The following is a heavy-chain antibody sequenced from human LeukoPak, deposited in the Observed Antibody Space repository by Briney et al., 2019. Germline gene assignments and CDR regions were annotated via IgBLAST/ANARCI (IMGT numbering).Heavy chain of an antibody. V-gene: IGHV4-34*01. J-gene: IGHJ6*03. D-gene: IGHD2-21*01. CDR2: INHSGST. Sequence: KPSVTLSLTCAVHGGSLSGNYWSWILQPPGKGLKWIGEINHSGSTNYNPSLKSRVTISVDTSKNQFSLKVSSVTAADTVVYHAEDGIRDPYYYYMDIWGKGTTVTVSS. CDR1: GGSLSGNY. CDR3: EDGIRDPYYYYMDI.